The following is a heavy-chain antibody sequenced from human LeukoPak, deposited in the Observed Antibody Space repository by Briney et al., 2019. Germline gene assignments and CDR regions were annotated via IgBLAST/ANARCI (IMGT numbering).Heavy chain of an antibody. J-gene: IGHJ3*02. CDR1: GGSISSSNW. Sequence: SETLSLTCAVSGGSISSSNWWSWVRQPPGKGLEWIGEIYHSGSTNYNPSLKSRVTISVDTSKNQFSLKLSSVTAADTAVYYCARDNSRDAFDIWGQGTMVTVSS. V-gene: IGHV4-4*02. CDR3: ARDNSRDAFDI. D-gene: IGHD2-21*01. CDR2: IYHSGST.